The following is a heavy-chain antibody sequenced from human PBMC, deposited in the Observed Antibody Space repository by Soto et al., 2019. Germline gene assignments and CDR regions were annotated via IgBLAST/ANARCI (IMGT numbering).Heavy chain of an antibody. V-gene: IGHV3-7*01. D-gene: IGHD3-3*01. CDR2: IKQDGSEK. J-gene: IGHJ6*02. Sequence: GGSLRLSCAASGFTFSSYWMSWVRQAPGKGREWVANIKQDGSEKYYADSVKGRFTIYRDNAKNLLYMQMNSLRAEDTAVYYCASPGPLSKRFLEWYGMDVWGQGTTVTVSS. CDR1: GFTFSSYW. CDR3: ASPGPLSKRFLEWYGMDV.